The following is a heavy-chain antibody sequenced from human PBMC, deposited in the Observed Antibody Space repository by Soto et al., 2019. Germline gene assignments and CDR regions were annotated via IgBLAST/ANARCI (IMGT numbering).Heavy chain of an antibody. D-gene: IGHD2-15*01. CDR3: FKAEDGIRDTVPVSAFLLNRSSDL. Sequence: GGSLRLSCAATGFTFSRYAMSWVRQAPGKGLEWVSAISGSGGSTYYADSVKGRFTISRDNSKNTLYLQMNSLRAEDTAVYFFFKAEDGIRDTVPVSAFLLNRSSDL. V-gene: IGHV3-23*01. CDR1: GFTFSRYA. CDR2: ISGSGGST. J-gene: IGHJ2*01.